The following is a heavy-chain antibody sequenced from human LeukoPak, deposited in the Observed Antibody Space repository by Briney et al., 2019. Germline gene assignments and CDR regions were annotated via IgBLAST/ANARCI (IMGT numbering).Heavy chain of an antibody. V-gene: IGHV3-66*01. CDR1: GFTVSSNY. CDR3: ARGKGSSSPYYFDY. Sequence: PGGSLRLSCAASGFTVSSNYMSWVRQAPGRGLEGFSNNYSGDNTYYADSVKGRFTISRDNSKNTLYLQMNSLRAEDTAVYYCARGKGSSSPYYFDYWGQGTLVTVSS. D-gene: IGHD6-6*01. CDR2: NYSGDNT. J-gene: IGHJ4*02.